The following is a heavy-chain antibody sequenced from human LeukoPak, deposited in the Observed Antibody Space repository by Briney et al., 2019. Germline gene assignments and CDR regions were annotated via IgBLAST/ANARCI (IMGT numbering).Heavy chain of an antibody. CDR1: GGTFSSYA. D-gene: IGHD5-12*01. Sequence: SVKVSCKASGGTFSSYAISWVRQAPGQGLEWMGRIIPILGIANYAQKFQGRVTITADKSTSAAYMELSSLRSEDTAVYYCARDGRGGYDYKPNWFDPWGQGTLVTVSS. CDR2: IIPILGIA. J-gene: IGHJ5*02. CDR3: ARDGRGGYDYKPNWFDP. V-gene: IGHV1-69*04.